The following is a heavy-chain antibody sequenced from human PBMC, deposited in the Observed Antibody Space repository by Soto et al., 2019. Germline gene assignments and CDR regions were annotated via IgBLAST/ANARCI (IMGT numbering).Heavy chain of an antibody. D-gene: IGHD5-12*01. Sequence: GESLKISCKGSGYSFTSYWIGWVRQMPGKGLEWMGIIYPGDSDTRYSPSFQGQVTISADKSISTAYLQWSSLKASDTAVYYCARHCPDIVAAITWGYYFDYWGQGTLVTVSS. CDR2: IYPGDSDT. CDR3: ARHCPDIVAAITWGYYFDY. V-gene: IGHV5-51*01. CDR1: GYSFTSYW. J-gene: IGHJ4*02.